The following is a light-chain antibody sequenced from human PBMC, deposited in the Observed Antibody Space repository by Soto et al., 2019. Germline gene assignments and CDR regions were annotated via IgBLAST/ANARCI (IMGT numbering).Light chain of an antibody. CDR2: DAS. V-gene: IGKV1-33*01. CDR1: QDISNY. J-gene: IGKJ1*01. CDR3: QQLGT. Sequence: DIQMTQSPSSLSASVGDRVTITCQASQDISNYLNWYQQKPGKAPKLLIYDASNLETAVPSRFSGSGSGTDFTFTISSLQPEDIATYYCQQLGTFGQGTKVEIK.